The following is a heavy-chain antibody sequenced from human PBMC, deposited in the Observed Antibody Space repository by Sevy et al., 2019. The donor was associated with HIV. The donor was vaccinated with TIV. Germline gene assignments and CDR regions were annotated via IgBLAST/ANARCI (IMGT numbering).Heavy chain of an antibody. J-gene: IGHJ6*03. CDR1: GFTFSSYA. CDR2: ISGSGGST. Sequence: GGSLRLSCAASGFTFSSYAMSWVRQAPGKGLEWVSAISGSGGSTYYADSVKGRFTISRDNSRNMLYLQMNSLRAEDTAVYYCAKGGQWLRGADYYYYMDVWGKGTTVTVSS. D-gene: IGHD6-19*01. V-gene: IGHV3-23*01. CDR3: AKGGQWLRGADYYYYMDV.